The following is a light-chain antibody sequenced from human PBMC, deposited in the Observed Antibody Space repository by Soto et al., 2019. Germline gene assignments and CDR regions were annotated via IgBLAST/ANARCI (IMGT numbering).Light chain of an antibody. CDR2: GAS. CDR3: QQRSNWPPFT. V-gene: IGKV3-15*01. Sequence: EIVMTQSPATLSVSPGERATLSCWASQSVSSNLAWYQQKSGQAPRLLMYGASTRATGIPARFSGSGSGTEFTLTISSLEPEDFAVYYCQQRSNWPPFTFGQGTRLDIK. J-gene: IGKJ5*01. CDR1: QSVSSN.